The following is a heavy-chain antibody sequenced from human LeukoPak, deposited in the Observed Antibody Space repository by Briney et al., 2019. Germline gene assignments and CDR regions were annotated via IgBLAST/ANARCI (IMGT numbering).Heavy chain of an antibody. V-gene: IGHV3-7*01. D-gene: IGHD3-10*01. J-gene: IGHJ4*02. CDR1: GFTFSSYW. CDR2: IKQDGSEK. Sequence: PGGSLRLSCAASGFTFSSYWMSWVRQAPGKGLEWVANIKQDGSEKYYVDSVKGRFTISRDNAKNSLYLQMNSLRAEDTAVYYCARDKITYYYGSGSLDYWGQGTLVTVSS. CDR3: ARDKITYYYGSGSLDY.